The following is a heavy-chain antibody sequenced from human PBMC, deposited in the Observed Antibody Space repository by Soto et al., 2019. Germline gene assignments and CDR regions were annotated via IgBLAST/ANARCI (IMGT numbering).Heavy chain of an antibody. D-gene: IGHD5-12*01. CDR3: ARDIYSGSYFFDY. Sequence: SLRLYCAASGFTFSSYAMSWVRQAPGKGLEWVSVIHTGGSTYYADSVKGRFTISRDNSKNTLFLQMNSLRAEDTAVYYCARDIYSGSYFFDYWGQGTLVTVSS. CDR1: GFTFSSYA. CDR2: IHTGGST. J-gene: IGHJ4*02. V-gene: IGHV3-53*01.